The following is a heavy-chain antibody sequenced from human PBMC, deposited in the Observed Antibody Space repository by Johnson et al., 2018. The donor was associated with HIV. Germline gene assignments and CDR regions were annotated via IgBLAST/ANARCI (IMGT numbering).Heavy chain of an antibody. V-gene: IGHV3-48*01. CDR1: GFTFSSYS. D-gene: IGHD4-23*01. CDR2: ISSSSNTI. Sequence: VQLVESGGGVVRPGGSLRLSCAASGFTFSSYSMNWVRQAPGKGLEWVSYISSSSNTINHADSVKGRFTISRDNAKNSLYLQMNSLRAEDTAVYYCARGLRRITVGNDAFDIWGQGTMVTVSS. CDR3: ARGLRRITVGNDAFDI. J-gene: IGHJ3*02.